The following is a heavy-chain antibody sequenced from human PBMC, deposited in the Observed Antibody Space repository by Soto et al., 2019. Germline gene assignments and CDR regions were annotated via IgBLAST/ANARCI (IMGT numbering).Heavy chain of an antibody. J-gene: IGHJ4*02. CDR2: MSESGDVI. D-gene: IGHD3-10*01. CDR3: AKAKSTYFYGSVTSYFDY. CDR1: GFIFKDYA. V-gene: IGHV3-23*01. Sequence: GGSLRLSCTGSGFIFKDYAMTWVRQGPEKGLEWVSTMSESGDVISYRDSVKGRFTMSRDMSKNTLYLQMNSLRAEDTAVYYCAKAKSTYFYGSVTSYFDYWGQGTLVTVSS.